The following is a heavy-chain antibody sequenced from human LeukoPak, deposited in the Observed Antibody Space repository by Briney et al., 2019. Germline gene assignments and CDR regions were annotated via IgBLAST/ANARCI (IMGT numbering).Heavy chain of an antibody. Sequence: SETLSLTCTVSGGSISSSSYYWGRIRQPPGRGLEWIGRIYYCGSTYYNPSVKSRVTISVDTSKNQFSLKLSSVTAADTDVYYCARQRSGSYMHFDYWGQGTLVTVSS. CDR3: ARQRSGSYMHFDY. D-gene: IGHD1-26*01. CDR2: IYYCGST. V-gene: IGHV4-39*01. CDR1: GGSISSSSYY. J-gene: IGHJ4*02.